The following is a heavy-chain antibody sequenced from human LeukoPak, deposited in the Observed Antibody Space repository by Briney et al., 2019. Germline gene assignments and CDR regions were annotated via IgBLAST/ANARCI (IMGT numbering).Heavy chain of an antibody. CDR2: INAGNGNT. J-gene: IGHJ4*02. CDR1: GYTFTSYA. V-gene: IGHV1-3*01. CDR3: ARELGGSLEDY. Sequence: GASAKVSCKAPGYTFTSYAMHWVRLAPGQRLEWMGWINAGNGNTKYSQKFQGRVTITRDTSASTAYMELSSLRSEDTAVYYCARELGGSLEDYWGQGTLVTVSS. D-gene: IGHD3-3*01.